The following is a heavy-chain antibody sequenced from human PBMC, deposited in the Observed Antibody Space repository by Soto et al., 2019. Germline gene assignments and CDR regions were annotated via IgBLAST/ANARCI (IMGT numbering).Heavy chain of an antibody. CDR2: IWYDGSNK. CDR3: AREPALDIVATIEGAFDY. J-gene: IGHJ4*02. V-gene: IGHV3-33*01. D-gene: IGHD5-12*01. Sequence: GGSLRLSCAASGFTFSSYGMHWVRQAPGKGLEWVAVIWYDGSNKYYADSVKGRFTISRDNSKNTLYLQMNSLRAEDTAVYYCAREPALDIVATIEGAFDYWGQGTLVTVSS. CDR1: GFTFSSYG.